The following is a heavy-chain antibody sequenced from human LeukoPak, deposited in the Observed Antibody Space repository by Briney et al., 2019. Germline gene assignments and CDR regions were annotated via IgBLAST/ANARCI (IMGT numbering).Heavy chain of an antibody. J-gene: IGHJ4*01. CDR2: IDCGDGDT. V-gene: IGHV1-2*02. Sequence: ASVNVSCTPSGYSFTGHYIHWVRQAPGQALQWLAYIDCGDGDTNYPQAFQGRVTVTRDKSINTAYLELSSLTFDDTAIYYCVRDPREPANDLDYWGRGTLVTVSS. D-gene: IGHD1-1*01. CDR3: VRDPREPANDLDY. CDR1: GYSFTGHY.